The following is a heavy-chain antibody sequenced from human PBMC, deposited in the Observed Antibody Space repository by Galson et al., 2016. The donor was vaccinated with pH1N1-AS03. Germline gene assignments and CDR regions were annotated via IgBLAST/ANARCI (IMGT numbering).Heavy chain of an antibody. CDR2: IYWDDDK. D-gene: IGHD4-17*01. V-gene: IGHV2-5*02. J-gene: IGHJ5*02. CDR1: GFSLRTSGVG. Sequence: PALVKPTQTLTLTCTFSGFSLRTSGVGVGWIRQPPGKALEWLALIYWDDDKHYSPSLKSRLTITEDTSINQVVLTMTNMDPVDTATYYCAHFLYGDYATWFDPWGQGTLVTVSS. CDR3: AHFLYGDYATWFDP.